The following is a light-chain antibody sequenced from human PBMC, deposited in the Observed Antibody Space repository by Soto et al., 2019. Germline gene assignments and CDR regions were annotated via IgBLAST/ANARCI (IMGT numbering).Light chain of an antibody. CDR3: SSYTSISTLGGV. Sequence: QSVLTQPASVSGSPGQSITISCTGSSSDVGGFVYVSWYQQHPGKAPKLMIYDVSNRPSGVSNRFSGSKSGNTASLTISGLQAEDEADYYCSSYTSISTLGGVFGGGTKLTVL. CDR2: DVS. CDR1: SSDVGGFVY. J-gene: IGLJ2*01. V-gene: IGLV2-14*03.